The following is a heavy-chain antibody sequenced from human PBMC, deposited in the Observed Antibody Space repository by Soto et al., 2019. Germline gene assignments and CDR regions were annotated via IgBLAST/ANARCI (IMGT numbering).Heavy chain of an antibody. CDR1: GYTFTNYW. CDR2: IYPGDSDT. V-gene: IGHV5-51*01. J-gene: IGHJ6*02. CDR3: AASIFYYGMDV. Sequence: GESLKISCKGSGYTFTNYWIGWVRQMPGKGLEWMGIIYPGDSDTKYNPSFQGQATISADKSITTTYLRWTSLKASDTAIHYCAASIFYYGMDVWGQGTTVTVSS.